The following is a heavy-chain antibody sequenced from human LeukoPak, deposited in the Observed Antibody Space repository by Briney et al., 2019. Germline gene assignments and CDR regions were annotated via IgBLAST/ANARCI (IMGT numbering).Heavy chain of an antibody. CDR1: GFIFSSYS. D-gene: IGHD3-9*01. Sequence: GSLRLSCAASGFIFSSYSMNWVRQAPGKGLEWVAYISGSTGTIFYADSVKGRFTISRDNARNSLYLQMNSLRAEDTAVYHCAGNGILTGYYLFDYWGQGTLVTVSS. V-gene: IGHV3-48*04. CDR2: ISGSTGTI. J-gene: IGHJ4*02. CDR3: AGNGILTGYYLFDY.